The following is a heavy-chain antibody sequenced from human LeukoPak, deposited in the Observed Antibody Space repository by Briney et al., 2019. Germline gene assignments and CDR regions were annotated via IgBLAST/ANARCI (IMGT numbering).Heavy chain of an antibody. V-gene: IGHV4-34*01. CDR3: ARHRLYYGSGSYYNRGLWFDP. Sequence: PSETLSLTCAVYGGSFSGYYWSWIRQPPGKGLEWIGEINHSGSTNYNPSLKSRVTISVDTSKNQFSLKLSSVTAADTAVFYCARHRLYYGSGSYYNRGLWFDPWGQGTLVTVSS. CDR1: GGSFSGYY. J-gene: IGHJ5*02. CDR2: INHSGST. D-gene: IGHD3-10*01.